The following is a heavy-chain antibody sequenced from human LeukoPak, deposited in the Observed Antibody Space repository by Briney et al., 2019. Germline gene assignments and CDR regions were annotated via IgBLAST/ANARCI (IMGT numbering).Heavy chain of an antibody. D-gene: IGHD3-22*01. V-gene: IGHV3-21*01. CDR3: AVIGGYYRYYYMDV. Sequence: GGSLRLSCAASGFTFSSYSMNWVRQAPGKGLEWVSSISSSSSYIYYADSVKGRFTISRDNAKNSLYLQMNSLRAEDTAVYYCAVIGGYYRYYYMDVWGKGTTVTVSS. CDR1: GFTFSSYS. CDR2: ISSSSSYI. J-gene: IGHJ6*03.